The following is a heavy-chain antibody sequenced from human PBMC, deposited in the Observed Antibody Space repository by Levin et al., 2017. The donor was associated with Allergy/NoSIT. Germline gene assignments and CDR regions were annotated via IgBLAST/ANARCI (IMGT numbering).Heavy chain of an antibody. CDR2: ISYDGSNK. J-gene: IGHJ4*02. D-gene: IGHD2-15*01. V-gene: IGHV3-30-3*01. CDR3: ARDSPLPYCSGGSCYSPDY. CDR1: GFTFSSYA. Sequence: GGSLRLSCAASGFTFSSYAMHWVRQAPGKGLEWVAVISYDGSNKYYADSVKGRFTISRDNSKNTLYLQMNSLRAEDTAVYYCARDSPLPYCSGGSCYSPDYWGQGTLVTVSS.